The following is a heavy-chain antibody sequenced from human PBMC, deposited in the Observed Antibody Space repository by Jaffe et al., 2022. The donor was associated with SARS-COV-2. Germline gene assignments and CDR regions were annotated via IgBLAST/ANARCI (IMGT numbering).Heavy chain of an antibody. V-gene: IGHV3-7*01. CDR3: ARVSSSSWVYFDY. CDR2: IKQDGSEK. J-gene: IGHJ4*02. CDR1: GFTFSSYW. D-gene: IGHD6-13*01. Sequence: EVQLVESGGGLVQPGGSLRLSCAASGFTFSSYWMSWVRQAPGKGLEWVANIKQDGSEKYYVDSVKGRFTISRDNAKNSLYLQMNSLRAEDTAVYYCARVSSSSWVYFDYWGQGTLVTVSS.